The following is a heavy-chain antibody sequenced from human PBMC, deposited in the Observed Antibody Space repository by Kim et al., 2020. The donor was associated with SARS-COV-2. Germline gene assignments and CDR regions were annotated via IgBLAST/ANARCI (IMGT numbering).Heavy chain of an antibody. Sequence: GESLKISCKGSGYSFTSYWISWVRQMPGKGLEWMGRIDPSDSYTNYSPSFQGHVTISADKSISTAYLQWSSLKASDTAMYYCASGAPLSGYGDYAGSQFYGMDVWGQGTTVTVSS. J-gene: IGHJ6*02. D-gene: IGHD4-17*01. CDR3: ASGAPLSGYGDYAGSQFYGMDV. CDR2: IDPSDSYT. CDR1: GYSFTSYW. V-gene: IGHV5-10-1*01.